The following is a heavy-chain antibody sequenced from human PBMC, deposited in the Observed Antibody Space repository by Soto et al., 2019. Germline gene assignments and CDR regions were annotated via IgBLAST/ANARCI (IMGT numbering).Heavy chain of an antibody. Sequence: EVQLLESGGGLVQPGGSLRLSCAASGLTFSSYAMTWVRQAPGKGLEWVSAISYGGGSTYYADSVKGRFTISRDNSKSTLYLQMNSLRAEDTAVYYCAKDGTWIQLWLGYWGQGTLVTVSS. CDR3: AKDGTWIQLWLGY. CDR2: ISYGGGST. CDR1: GLTFSSYA. D-gene: IGHD5-18*01. J-gene: IGHJ4*02. V-gene: IGHV3-23*01.